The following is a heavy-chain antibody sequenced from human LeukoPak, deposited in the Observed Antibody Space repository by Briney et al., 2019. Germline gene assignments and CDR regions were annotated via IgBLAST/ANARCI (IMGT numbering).Heavy chain of an antibody. CDR2: IAYDGGHT. J-gene: IGHJ4*02. Sequence: GGSLRLSCAASGFTFSNFGMHWVRQVPGKGPEWLAFIAYDGGHTNSAASVQGRFTISRDNSKNTLYLQMNSLRVDDTAMYYCASGSYGSGYRYYFDYWGLGTLVTVSS. D-gene: IGHD3-10*01. V-gene: IGHV3-30*19. CDR3: ASGSYGSGYRYYFDY. CDR1: GFTFSNFG.